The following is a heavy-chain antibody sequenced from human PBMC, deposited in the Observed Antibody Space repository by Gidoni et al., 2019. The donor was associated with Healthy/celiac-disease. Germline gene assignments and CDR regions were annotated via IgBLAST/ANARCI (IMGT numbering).Heavy chain of an antibody. CDR3: ARAQYSSSYYYYGMDV. Sequence: QVQLVESGGGVVQPGRSLRLSCAASGFPFSSYAMHMVRQAPGKGLEWVAVISYDGSNKYYADSVKGRFTISRDNSKNTLYLQMNSLRAEDTAVYYCARAQYSSSYYYYGMDVWGQGTTVTVSS. D-gene: IGHD6-6*01. V-gene: IGHV3-30*01. CDR2: ISYDGSNK. CDR1: GFPFSSYA. J-gene: IGHJ6*02.